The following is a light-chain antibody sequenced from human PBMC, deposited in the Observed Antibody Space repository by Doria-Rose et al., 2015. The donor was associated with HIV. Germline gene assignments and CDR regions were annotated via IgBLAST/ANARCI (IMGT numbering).Light chain of an antibody. J-gene: IGKJ5*01. V-gene: IGKV3-15*01. CDR3: HQYNNWPT. CDR2: GAS. CDR1: QSVSTD. Sequence: MTQSPETLSVSPGESATLSCRASQSVSTDLAWYQHTPGQAPRLLIWGASTRATGIPARFSGSGSGTEFTLTISGLQSEDFAIYFCHQYNNWPTFGQGTRLDIK.